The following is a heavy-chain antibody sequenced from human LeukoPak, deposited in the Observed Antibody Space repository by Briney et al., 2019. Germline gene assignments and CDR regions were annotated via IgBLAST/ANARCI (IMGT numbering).Heavy chain of an antibody. CDR2: IYHRGST. D-gene: IGHD6-13*01. CDR1: GYSITSGYY. CDR3: ARETYTSSQRDY. Sequence: PSGTLSLTCTVSGYSITSGYYWGWIRQPPGKGLEWIGTIYHRGSTYYSPSLKSRVTISVDTSKNQFSLNLISVTAADTAVYFCARETYTSSQRDYWGQGTLVTVSS. V-gene: IGHV4-38-2*02. J-gene: IGHJ4*02.